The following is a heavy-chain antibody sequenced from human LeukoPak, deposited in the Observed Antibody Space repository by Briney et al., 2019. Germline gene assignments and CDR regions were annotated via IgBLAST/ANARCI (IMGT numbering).Heavy chain of an antibody. V-gene: IGHV3-30*02. Sequence: GGSLRLSCAASGSTFSSYGMHWVRQAPGKGLEWVAVIWYDGSNKYYADSVKGRFTISRDNSKNTLYLQMNSLRAEDTAVYYCAKGYSSSFDWGQGTMVTVSS. CDR2: IWYDGSNK. D-gene: IGHD6-13*01. J-gene: IGHJ3*01. CDR1: GSTFSSYG. CDR3: AKGYSSSFD.